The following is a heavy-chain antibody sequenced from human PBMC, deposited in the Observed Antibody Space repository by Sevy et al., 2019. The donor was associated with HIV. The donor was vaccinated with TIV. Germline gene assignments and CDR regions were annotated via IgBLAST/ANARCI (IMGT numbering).Heavy chain of an antibody. D-gene: IGHD3-10*01. Sequence: GGSLRLSCVASGFTFSDYYMSWIRQAPGKGLEWVSYISSTGSIIYYADSVKGRFTISRDNAKNSLYLQMNSPRAEDTAVYYCASVLWSNGYSNYWGQGTLVTVSS. V-gene: IGHV3-11*01. CDR3: ASVLWSNGYSNY. CDR1: GFTFSDYY. J-gene: IGHJ4*02. CDR2: ISSTGSII.